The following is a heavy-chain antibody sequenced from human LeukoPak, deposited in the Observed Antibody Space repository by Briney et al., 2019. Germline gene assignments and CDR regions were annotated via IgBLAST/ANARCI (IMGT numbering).Heavy chain of an antibody. Sequence: GGSLRLSCAASGFTFSSYGMHWVRQAPGKGVEWVAVISYDGSNKYYADSVKGRFTISRDNSKNTLYLQMNSLRAEDTAVYYCAKGASIAAAGNKEGNWFDPWGQGTLVTVSS. CDR2: ISYDGSNK. J-gene: IGHJ5*02. CDR3: AKGASIAAAGNKEGNWFDP. V-gene: IGHV3-30*18. D-gene: IGHD6-13*01. CDR1: GFTFSSYG.